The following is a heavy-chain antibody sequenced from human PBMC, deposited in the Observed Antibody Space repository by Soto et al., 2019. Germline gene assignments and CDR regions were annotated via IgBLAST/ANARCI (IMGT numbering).Heavy chain of an antibody. CDR3: ARDTSKTYGPPDASSCFHT. CDR2: INPSGDTT. CDR1: GFRFSDYY. Sequence: ASVKVSCKASGFRFSDYYMHWVRQAPGQGLEWMGIINPSGDTTNYAQKFQGRVTITRDTSTSTVYLDLSSLRSEDTAVYYCARDTSKTYGPPDASSCFHTWGQGTPVTVSS. V-gene: IGHV1-46*01. D-gene: IGHD2-8*01. J-gene: IGHJ5*02.